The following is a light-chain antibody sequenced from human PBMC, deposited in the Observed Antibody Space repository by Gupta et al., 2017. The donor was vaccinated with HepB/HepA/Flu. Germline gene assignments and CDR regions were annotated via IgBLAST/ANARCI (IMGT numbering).Light chain of an antibody. Sequence: QSVVTQPPSVSEAPRQRVTISCSGSWSNIGDNTLNWYQQLPGKAPKLLIYYDDLLPSGVSDRFSCSKSGTYASPPISVLQSEDEADDYCAEWDASRNGLVFGGGTKLTVL. J-gene: IGLJ3*02. V-gene: IGLV1-36*01. CDR3: AEWDASRNGLV. CDR1: WSNIGDNT. CDR2: YDD.